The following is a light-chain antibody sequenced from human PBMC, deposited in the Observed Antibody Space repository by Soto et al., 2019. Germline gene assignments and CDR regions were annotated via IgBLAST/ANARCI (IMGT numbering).Light chain of an antibody. CDR1: SSNIGSNS. CDR3: AAWDDSLNVWV. CDR2: SSN. J-gene: IGLJ3*02. V-gene: IGLV1-44*01. Sequence: QSVLTQPPSASGTPGQRVTISCSGSSSNIGSNSVNWYQQFPGTAPKLLIYSSNQRPSGVPDRFSGSKSGTSASLAISGLQSEDEADYYCAAWDDSLNVWVFGGGTKLTVL.